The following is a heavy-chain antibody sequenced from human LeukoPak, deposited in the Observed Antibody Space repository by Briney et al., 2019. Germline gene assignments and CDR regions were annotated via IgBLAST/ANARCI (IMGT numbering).Heavy chain of an antibody. Sequence: PSETLSLTCTVSGGSIHTYYWNWISQPPAKGLEGIGYVLHTWSTNHNPSLKSRVAISVDTSKNQFSLKLSSVTAADTAVYYCARERGSQPFIDYWGQGTLVTVSS. CDR3: ARERGSQPFIDY. D-gene: IGHD1-26*01. J-gene: IGHJ4*02. CDR1: GGSIHTYY. CDR2: VLHTWST. V-gene: IGHV4-59*01.